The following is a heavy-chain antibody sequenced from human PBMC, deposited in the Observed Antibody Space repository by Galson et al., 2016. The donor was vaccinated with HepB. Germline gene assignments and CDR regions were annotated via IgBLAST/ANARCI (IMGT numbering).Heavy chain of an antibody. CDR1: GDSIKNSEDY. CDR2: IFNSGTA. J-gene: IGHJ5*02. Sequence: SETLSLTCTVSGDSIKNSEDYWAWIRQPPGKGLEWIGSIFNSGTAYYNPSLLSRVTMSVDTSRNQFSLRLESVTAADTAVYFCATMRGYASGWYGYDKWFDPWGQGAQVSVSS. D-gene: IGHD6-19*01. CDR3: ATMRGYASGWYGYDKWFDP. V-gene: IGHV4-39*01.